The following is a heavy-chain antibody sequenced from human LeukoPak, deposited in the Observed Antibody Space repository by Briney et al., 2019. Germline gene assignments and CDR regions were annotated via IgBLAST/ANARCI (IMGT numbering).Heavy chain of an antibody. CDR1: GFTFSSYA. D-gene: IGHD4-11*01. V-gene: IGHV3-23*01. Sequence: GGSLRLSCAASGFTFSSYAMSWVRQAPGEGLEWVSAISGSGGSTYYADSVKGRFTISRDNSKNTLYLQMNSLRAEDTAVYYCAKDWDLTTVTTHDYWGQGTLVTVSS. J-gene: IGHJ4*02. CDR2: ISGSGGST. CDR3: AKDWDLTTVTTHDY.